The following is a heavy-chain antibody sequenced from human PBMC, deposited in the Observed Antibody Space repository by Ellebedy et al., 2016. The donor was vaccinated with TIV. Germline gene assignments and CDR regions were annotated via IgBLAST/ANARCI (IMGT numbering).Heavy chain of an antibody. J-gene: IGHJ4*02. Sequence: AASVKVSCKASGGTFNSYAISWVRQAPGQGLEWMGRIIPILGIANYAQKFQGRVTITADKSTSTAYMELSSLRSEDTAVYYCARDSRIAGGHFDYWGQGTLVTVSS. CDR2: IIPILGIA. V-gene: IGHV1-69*04. CDR1: GGTFNSYA. CDR3: ARDSRIAGGHFDY. D-gene: IGHD6-13*01.